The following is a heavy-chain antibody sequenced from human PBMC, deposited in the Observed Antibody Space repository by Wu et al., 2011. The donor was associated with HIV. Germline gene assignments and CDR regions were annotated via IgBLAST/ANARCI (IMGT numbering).Heavy chain of an antibody. D-gene: IGHD6-13*01. CDR1: GYTFASYY. V-gene: IGHV1-46*01. Sequence: QVQLVQSGAEVKKPGDSVKVSCKASGYTFASYYIHWVRQAPFFGQGLEWMGGINPSGGSATYAQKFQGTVALTRDTSTSTVSMELTSLTSEDTAVYYXARADFSYGSSWYYFDYWGQGTLVTVSS. CDR2: INPSGGSA. J-gene: IGHJ4*02. CDR3: ARADFSYGSSWYYFDY.